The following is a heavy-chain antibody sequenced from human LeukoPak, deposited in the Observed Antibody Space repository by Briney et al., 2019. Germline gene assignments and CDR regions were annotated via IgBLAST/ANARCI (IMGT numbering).Heavy chain of an antibody. CDR2: IKQDGSEK. V-gene: IGHV3-7*01. J-gene: IGHJ3*02. CDR3: ARESPGLGATFAFDI. CDR1: GFTFSSYW. D-gene: IGHD1-26*01. Sequence: GGSLRLSCAASGFTFSSYWMSWVRQAPGKGLEWVANIKQDGSEKYYVDSVKGRFTISRDNAKNSLYLQMNSLRAEDTAVYYCARESPGLGATFAFDIWGQGTMVTVSS.